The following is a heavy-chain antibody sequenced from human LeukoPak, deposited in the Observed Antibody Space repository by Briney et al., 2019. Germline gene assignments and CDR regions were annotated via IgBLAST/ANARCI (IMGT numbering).Heavy chain of an antibody. D-gene: IGHD6-6*01. CDR2: IRFDGTNE. Sequence: GGSLRLSCAASGFTFSSYGMHWVRQAPGKGLEWVAFIRFDGTNEYYADSVKGRFTISRDNSKNTLYLQMNSPRSEDTAVYYCARPRYSSSSHAGYFDYWGQGTLVTVSS. V-gene: IGHV3-30*02. CDR1: GFTFSSYG. CDR3: ARPRYSSSSHAGYFDY. J-gene: IGHJ4*02.